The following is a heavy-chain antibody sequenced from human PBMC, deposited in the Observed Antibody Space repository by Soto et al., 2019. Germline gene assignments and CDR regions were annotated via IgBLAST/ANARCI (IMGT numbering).Heavy chain of an antibody. CDR1: GGSFSGYY. J-gene: IGHJ6*04. CDR2: INHSGST. V-gene: IGHV4-34*01. D-gene: IGHD3-10*01. CDR3: ARGRVLWLNHYGMDV. Sequence: QVQLQQWGAGLLKPSETLSLTCAVYGGSFSGYYWSWIRQPPGKGLEWIGAINHSGSTNYNPSLNSRVTISVATSKNQSSLKLSSVTAADTALYYGARGRVLWLNHYGMDVWGKGTTVTVSS.